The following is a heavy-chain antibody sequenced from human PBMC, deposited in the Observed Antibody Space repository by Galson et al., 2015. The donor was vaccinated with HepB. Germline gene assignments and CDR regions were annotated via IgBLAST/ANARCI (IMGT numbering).Heavy chain of an antibody. CDR3: ARHRDTSSWYGLFDY. Sequence: QSGAEVKKPGESLGISCKGSGYSFTTNWISWVRQMPGKGLEWMGKIDPTDSYTNYSPSFEGHVTFSADKSISTAYLQWSSLKASDTAMYYCARHRDTSSWYGLFDYWGQGTLLTVSS. CDR2: IDPTDSYT. V-gene: IGHV5-10-1*01. CDR1: GYSFTTNW. D-gene: IGHD6-13*01. J-gene: IGHJ4*02.